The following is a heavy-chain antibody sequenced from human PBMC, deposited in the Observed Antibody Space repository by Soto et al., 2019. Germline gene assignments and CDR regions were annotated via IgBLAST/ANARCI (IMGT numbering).Heavy chain of an antibody. CDR2: IYYSGRT. D-gene: IGHD5-12*01. Sequence: QVQLQESGPGLVKTSQTLSLTCTVSGGSISSGGYYWSWIRQHPGKGLEWIGYIYYSGRTYYNSSLKSRVTKSVDTSKNQFSLKLSSVTAADTAVYYWATYPRGYSGYDFDYWGQGTLVTVSS. V-gene: IGHV4-31*03. CDR1: GGSISSGGYY. CDR3: ATYPRGYSGYDFDY. J-gene: IGHJ4*02.